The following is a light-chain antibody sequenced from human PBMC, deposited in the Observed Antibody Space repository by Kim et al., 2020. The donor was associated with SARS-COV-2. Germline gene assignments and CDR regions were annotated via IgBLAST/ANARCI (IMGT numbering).Light chain of an antibody. J-gene: IGKJ1*01. V-gene: IGKV1-17*01. Sequence: IQMTQSPSSLAASVGDRITIACRASQSIGTRLNWYQQRPGKAPKLLIYAASSLQSGVPSRFSGSGSGTEFSLTISSLQPEDFATYFCLQYNSDPWTFGQGTKVDIK. CDR3: LQYNSDPWT. CDR1: QSIGTR. CDR2: AAS.